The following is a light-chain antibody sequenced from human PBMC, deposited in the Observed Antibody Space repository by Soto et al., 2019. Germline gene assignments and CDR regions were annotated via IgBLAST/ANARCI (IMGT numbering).Light chain of an antibody. CDR1: QSISNS. CDR2: DAS. V-gene: IGKV3-11*01. J-gene: IGKJ3*01. CDR3: QQRAIWRGVT. Sequence: ESESPQSPATLTLSPGERATLSCMASQSISNSLAWYQQKPGQAPSLLIFDASKRATGIPARFSGSGSGTDFTLTITSLEPEDFAVYYCQQRAIWRGVTFGPGTKVDI.